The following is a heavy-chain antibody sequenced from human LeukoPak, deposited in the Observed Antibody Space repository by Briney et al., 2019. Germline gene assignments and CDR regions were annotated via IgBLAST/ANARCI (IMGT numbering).Heavy chain of an antibody. CDR1: GDSISSTTYY. Sequence: SETLSLTCTVSGDSISSTTYYWGCIRQPPGKGLEWIGTIYYSGSTYYNPSLKSRVTISLDTSKNQFSLKLTSVTAADTAVYYCARHSRGAFDIWGQGTMATVSS. J-gene: IGHJ3*02. CDR2: IYYSGST. CDR3: ARHSRGAFDI. V-gene: IGHV4-39*01.